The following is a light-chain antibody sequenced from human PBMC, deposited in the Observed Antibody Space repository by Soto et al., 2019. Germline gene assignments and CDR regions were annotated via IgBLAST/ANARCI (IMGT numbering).Light chain of an antibody. CDR1: QSISNW. J-gene: IGKJ1*01. Sequence: DIQMTQSPSTLSASVGDRVTITCRASQSISNWLAWYQQKPGKAPRLVIYDASSLESGVPSRFSGSRSGTEFTLTISSLQPDDFATYYCQQYNSYSWTFGQGTKVDIK. V-gene: IGKV1-5*01. CDR2: DAS. CDR3: QQYNSYSWT.